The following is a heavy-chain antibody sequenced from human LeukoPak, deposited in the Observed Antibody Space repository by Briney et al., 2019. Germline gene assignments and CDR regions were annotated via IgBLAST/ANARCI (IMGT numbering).Heavy chain of an antibody. D-gene: IGHD1-26*01. CDR1: GFTFSSYA. Sequence: PGRSLRLSCAASGFTFSSYAMHWVRQAPGKGLEWVAVISYDGSNKYYADSVKGRFTISRDNSKNTLYLQMNSLRAEDTAVYYCARDRGYSGRSYNWFDPWGQGTLVTVSS. J-gene: IGHJ5*02. CDR3: ARDRGYSGRSYNWFDP. CDR2: ISYDGSNK. V-gene: IGHV3-30-3*01.